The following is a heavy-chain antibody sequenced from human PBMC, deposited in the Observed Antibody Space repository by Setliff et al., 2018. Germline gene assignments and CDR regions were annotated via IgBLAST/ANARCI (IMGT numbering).Heavy chain of an antibody. J-gene: IGHJ6*01. V-gene: IGHV1-18*01. CDR3: AKGGNITRETYYYYGMDV. Sequence: AASVKVSCKASGYTFTRYGISWVRQAPGKGFEWMGWIGPYNGNTYYAQEFQGRVAITTDTSTSTAYMELRSLRSDDTAVYYCAKGGNITRETYYYYGMDVW. CDR2: IGPYNGNT. D-gene: IGHD1-20*01. CDR1: GYTFTRYG.